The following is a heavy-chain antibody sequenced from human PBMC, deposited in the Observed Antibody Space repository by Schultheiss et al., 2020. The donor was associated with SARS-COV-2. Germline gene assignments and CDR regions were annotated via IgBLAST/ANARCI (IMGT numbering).Heavy chain of an antibody. CDR1: GFTFSSYG. V-gene: IGHV3-64D*06. D-gene: IGHD6-13*01. CDR2: ISSNGGST. J-gene: IGHJ5*02. CDR3: VKDIRRAAAAAGDWFDP. Sequence: GGSLRLSCAASGFTFSSYGMHWVRQAPGKGLEYVSAISSNGGSTYYADSVKGRFTISRDNSKNTLYLQMSSLRAEDTAVYYCVKDIRRAAAAAGDWFDPWGQGTLVTVSS.